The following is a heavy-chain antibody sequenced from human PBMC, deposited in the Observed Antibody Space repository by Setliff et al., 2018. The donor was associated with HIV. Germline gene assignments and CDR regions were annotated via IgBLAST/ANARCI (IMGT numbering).Heavy chain of an antibody. D-gene: IGHD3-9*01. V-gene: IGHV3-66*02. CDR1: GFTVRSSY. CDR3: AKAFEASDVFDV. CDR2: LYSGGST. Sequence: PGGSLRLSCAASGFTVRSSYMSWVRQAPGKGLERVSVLYSGGSTNYADSVKGRFTISRDNSKNTLYLQMNSLRAEDTAVYHCAKAFEASDVFDVWGQGTVVTVSS. J-gene: IGHJ3*01.